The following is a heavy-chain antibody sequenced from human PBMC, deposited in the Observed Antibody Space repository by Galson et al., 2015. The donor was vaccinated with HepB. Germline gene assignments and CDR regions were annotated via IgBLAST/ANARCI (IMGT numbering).Heavy chain of an antibody. V-gene: IGHV1-18*01. Sequence: SVKVSCKASGYTFTSYGISWVRQAPGQGLEWMGWISAYNGNTNYAQKLQGRVTMTTDTSTSTAYMELRSLRSDDTAVYYCARTDNVPAYDFWSGWGDYWGQGTLVTVSS. D-gene: IGHD3-3*01. CDR3: ARTDNVPAYDFWSGWGDY. J-gene: IGHJ4*02. CDR1: GYTFTSYG. CDR2: ISAYNGNT.